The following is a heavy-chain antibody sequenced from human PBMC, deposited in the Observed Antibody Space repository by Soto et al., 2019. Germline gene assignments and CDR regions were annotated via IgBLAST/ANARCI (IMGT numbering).Heavy chain of an antibody. Sequence: PSETLSLTCAVYGGSFSGYYWNWIRQSPGKRLEWIGEINHSGRTNYNASLQSRVTISVDTSKNQFSLKLSSVTAADTAVYYCARGQGQYDFWSGYSPPKYYYMDVWGEGTTVTVS. CDR2: INHSGRT. V-gene: IGHV4-34*01. D-gene: IGHD3-3*01. J-gene: IGHJ6*03. CDR1: GGSFSGYY. CDR3: ARGQGQYDFWSGYSPPKYYYMDV.